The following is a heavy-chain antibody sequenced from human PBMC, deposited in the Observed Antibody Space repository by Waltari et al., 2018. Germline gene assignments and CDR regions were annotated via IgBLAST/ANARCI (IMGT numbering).Heavy chain of an antibody. V-gene: IGHV1-2*02. J-gene: IGHJ6*02. CDR1: GYTFIGYY. Sequence: QVHLVQSGAEVKRPGASVKVSCKASGYTFIGYYMHWVRQAPGQGLEWMGWINPNSGGTNYAQKFQGRVTMTRDTSISTAYMELRRLTSDDTAVYYCVGEGGGSYNYYGVDVWGQGTTVTVSS. CDR3: VGEGGGSYNYYGVDV. D-gene: IGHD1-26*01. CDR2: INPNSGGT.